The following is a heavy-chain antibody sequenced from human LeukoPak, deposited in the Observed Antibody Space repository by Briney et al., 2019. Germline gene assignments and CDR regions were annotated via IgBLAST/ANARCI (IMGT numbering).Heavy chain of an antibody. D-gene: IGHD6-19*01. J-gene: IGHJ4*02. V-gene: IGHV1-2*06. Sequence: GASVKVSCKASGYTFTGYYMHWVRQAPGQGLEWMGRINPNSGGTNYAQKFQGRVTMTRDTSISTAYMELSRLRSDDTAVYYCARDGGAGWSAFDYWGQGTLVTASS. CDR2: INPNSGGT. CDR1: GYTFTGYY. CDR3: ARDGGAGWSAFDY.